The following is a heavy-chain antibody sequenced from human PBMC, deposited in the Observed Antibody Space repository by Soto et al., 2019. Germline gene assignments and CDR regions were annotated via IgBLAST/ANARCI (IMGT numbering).Heavy chain of an antibody. D-gene: IGHD3-10*01. CDR2: INAADGDT. V-gene: IGHV1-3*01. CDR1: GYTFSTYA. J-gene: IGHJ4*02. CDR3: ARESRGSGCYFDY. Sequence: ASVKVSCKASGYTFSTYAMHWVRQAPGQRLEWMGWINAADGDTKYSQTFHDRVTFTRDTSASTAYMELSSLRSEDTAVYYCARESRGSGCYFDYWGQGALVTVSS.